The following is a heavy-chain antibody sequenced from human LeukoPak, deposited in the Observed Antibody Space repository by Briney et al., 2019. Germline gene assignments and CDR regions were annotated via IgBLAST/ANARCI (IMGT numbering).Heavy chain of an antibody. D-gene: IGHD3-22*01. Sequence: SETLSLTCAVYGGSFSGYCWSWIRQPPGKGLEWIGEINHSGSTNYNPSLKSRVTISVDTSKNQFSLKLSSVTAADTAVYYCARGYTMIVLGRVAFDYWGQGTLVTVSS. V-gene: IGHV4-34*01. J-gene: IGHJ4*02. CDR3: ARGYTMIVLGRVAFDY. CDR1: GGSFSGYC. CDR2: INHSGST.